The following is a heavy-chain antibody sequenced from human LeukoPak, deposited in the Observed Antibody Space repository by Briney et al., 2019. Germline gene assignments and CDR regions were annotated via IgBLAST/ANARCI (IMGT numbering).Heavy chain of an antibody. J-gene: IGHJ6*02. CDR2: IIPILGIA. D-gene: IGHD1-26*01. Sequence: SVTVSCKASGGTFSSYAISWVRQAPGQGLEWMGRIIPILGIANYAQKFQGRVTITADKSTSTAYMELSSLRSEDTAVYYCARFLGLYYYYGMDVWGQGTTVTVSS. CDR1: GGTFSSYA. V-gene: IGHV1-69*04. CDR3: ARFLGLYYYYGMDV.